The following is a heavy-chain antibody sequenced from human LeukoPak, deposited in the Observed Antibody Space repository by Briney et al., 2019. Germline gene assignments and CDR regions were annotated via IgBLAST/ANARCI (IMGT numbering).Heavy chain of an antibody. CDR1: GYTFTSYD. D-gene: IGHD3-22*01. V-gene: IGHV1-8*01. CDR2: MNPNSGNT. CDR3: ARGRFRYYYDSSGSRKYYFDY. J-gene: IGHJ4*02. Sequence: GASVKVSCKASGYTFTSYDINWVRQATGQGLECMGWMNPNSGNTGYAQKFQGRVTVTRNTSISTAYMELSSLRSEDTAVYYCARGRFRYYYDSSGSRKYYFDYWGQGTLVTVSA.